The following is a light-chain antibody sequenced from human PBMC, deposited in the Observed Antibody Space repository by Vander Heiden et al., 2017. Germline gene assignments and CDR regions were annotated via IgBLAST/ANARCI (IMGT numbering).Light chain of an antibody. J-gene: IGLJ2*01. CDR3: CSYAGSSTWGV. CDR2: EGS. V-gene: IGLV2-23*01. CDR1: SSDVGSYNL. Sequence: SALTQPASVSGSPGQSITISCTGTSSDVGSYNLVSGYQQHPGKAPKLMIYEGSKRPSGVSNRFSGSKSGNTASLTISGLQAEDEADYYCCSYAGSSTWGVFGGGTKLTVL.